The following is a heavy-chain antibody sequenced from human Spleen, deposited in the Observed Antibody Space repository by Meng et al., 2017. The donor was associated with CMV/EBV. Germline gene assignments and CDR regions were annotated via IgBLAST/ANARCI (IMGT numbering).Heavy chain of an antibody. CDR3: ARDSGLGYTFDL. D-gene: IGHD3-10*01. Sequence: GESLKISCAASGFSVSSNYMSWVRQAPGKGLEWVANIKQDGREKYYVDSVKGRFTISRDNAKNSLYVQMNGLRVEDTAVYWCARDSGLGYTFDLWGQGTMVTVSS. J-gene: IGHJ3*01. CDR1: GFSVSSNY. CDR2: IKQDGREK. V-gene: IGHV3-7*01.